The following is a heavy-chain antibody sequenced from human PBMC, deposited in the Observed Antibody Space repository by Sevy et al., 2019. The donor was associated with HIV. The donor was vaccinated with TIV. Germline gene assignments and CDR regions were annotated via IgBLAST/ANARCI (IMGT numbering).Heavy chain of an antibody. D-gene: IGHD5-18*01. V-gene: IGHV3-30-3*01. J-gene: IGHJ5*02. CDR2: ISYDGSNK. Sequence: GVSLRLSCAASGFTFSSYAMHWVRQAPGKGLEWVAVISYDGSNKYYADSVKGRFTISRDNSKNTLYLQMNSLRAEDTAVYYCARSLDTAMVTFFGWFDPWGQGTLVTVSS. CDR3: ARSLDTAMVTFFGWFDP. CDR1: GFTFSSYA.